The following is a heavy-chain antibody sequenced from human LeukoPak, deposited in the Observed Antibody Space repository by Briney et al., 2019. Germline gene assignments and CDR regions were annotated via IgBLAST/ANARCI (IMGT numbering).Heavy chain of an antibody. J-gene: IGHJ4*02. CDR1: GFTFDDYA. Sequence: GGSLRLSCAASGFTFDDYAMHWVRQAPGKGLEWVSGISWNSGSIGYADSVKGRFTISRDNAKNSLYLQMNSLRAEDTALYYCAKDIGVLLSVLDCWGQGTLVTVSS. D-gene: IGHD2-8*01. CDR3: AKDIGVLLSVLDC. CDR2: ISWNSGSI. V-gene: IGHV3-9*01.